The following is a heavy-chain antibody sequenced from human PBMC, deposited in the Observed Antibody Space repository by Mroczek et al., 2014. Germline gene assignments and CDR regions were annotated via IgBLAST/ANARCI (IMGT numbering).Heavy chain of an antibody. CDR2: IYYSGST. D-gene: IGHD6-19*01. V-gene: IGHV4-39*01. CDR1: GGSISSSSYY. Sequence: QVQLQQWGPGLVKPSETLSLTCTVSGGSISSSSYYWGWIRQPPGKGLEWIGSIYYSGSTYYNPSLKSRVTISVDTSKNQLSLKLSSVTAADTAVYYCALGGIAVAGTRQDAFDIWGQGTMVTVSS. J-gene: IGHJ3*02. CDR3: ALGGIAVAGTRQDAFDI.